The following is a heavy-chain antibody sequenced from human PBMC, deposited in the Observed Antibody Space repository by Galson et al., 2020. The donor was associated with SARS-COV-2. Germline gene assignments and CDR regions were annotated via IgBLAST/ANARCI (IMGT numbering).Heavy chain of an antibody. Sequence: SGPTLVKPTQTLTLTCTFSGFSLSTSGMCVSWIRQPPGKALEWLARIDWDDDKYYSTSLKTRPTISKDTSKNQVVLTMTNMDPVDTATYYGARSYYDILVRGSIDFDYWGQGTLVTVSS. V-gene: IGHV2-70*11. D-gene: IGHD3-9*01. J-gene: IGHJ4*02. CDR1: GFSLSTSGMC. CDR2: IDWDDDK. CDR3: ARSYYDILVRGSIDFDY.